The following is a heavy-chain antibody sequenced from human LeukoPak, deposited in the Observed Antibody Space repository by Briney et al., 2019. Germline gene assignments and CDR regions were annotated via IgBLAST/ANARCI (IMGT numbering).Heavy chain of an antibody. CDR1: GDTFATYW. V-gene: IGHV5-51*01. Sequence: GESLKISCQGSGDTFATYWIAWVRQMPGKGLELMGSIFPFDSDTRYSPSFQGQVTISADKSISTAYLQWSSLQASDTAMYFCARRAYSGYDFDYWGQGTLVTVSS. CDR2: IFPFDSDT. J-gene: IGHJ4*02. CDR3: ARRAYSGYDFDY. D-gene: IGHD5-12*01.